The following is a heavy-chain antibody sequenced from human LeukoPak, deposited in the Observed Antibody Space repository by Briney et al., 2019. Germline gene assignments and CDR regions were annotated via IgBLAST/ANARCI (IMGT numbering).Heavy chain of an antibody. J-gene: IGHJ6*03. Sequence: GGSLRLSCAASGFTFSSYGMHWVRQAPGKGLEWVAVISYDGSNKYYADSVKGRFTISRDNSRNTLYLQMNSLRAEDTAIYYCAKNGDRGAYCSGGTCYPYYYYYMDVWGKGTTVTVSS. CDR3: AKNGDRGAYCSGGTCYPYYYYYMDV. V-gene: IGHV3-30*18. CDR2: ISYDGSNK. D-gene: IGHD2-15*01. CDR1: GFTFSSYG.